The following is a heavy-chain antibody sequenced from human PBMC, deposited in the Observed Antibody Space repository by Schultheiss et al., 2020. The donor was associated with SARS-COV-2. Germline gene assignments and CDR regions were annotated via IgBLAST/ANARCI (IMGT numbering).Heavy chain of an antibody. J-gene: IGHJ6*02. CDR2: IWYDGSNK. D-gene: IGHD3-9*01. Sequence: GGSLRLSCAASGFTFSSYGMHWVRQAPGKGLEWVAVIWYDGSNKYYADSVKGRFTISRDNSKNTLYLQMNSLRAEDTAVYYCARAPQLRYFDWLAGMDVWGQGTTVTVSS. V-gene: IGHV3-30*19. CDR1: GFTFSSYG. CDR3: ARAPQLRYFDWLAGMDV.